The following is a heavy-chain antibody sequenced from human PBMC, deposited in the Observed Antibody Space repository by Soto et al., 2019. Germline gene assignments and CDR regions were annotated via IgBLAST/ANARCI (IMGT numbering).Heavy chain of an antibody. CDR3: ARDSPPVDY. V-gene: IGHV1-18*01. J-gene: IGHJ4*02. CDR2: ISAYNSNT. CDR1: GYTFTSYD. Sequence: ASVKVSCKASGYTFTSYDINWVRQATGQGLEWMGWISAYNSNTNYAQKLQGRVTMTTDTSTSTAYMELRSLRSDDTAVYYCARDSPPVDYWGQGTLVTVSS.